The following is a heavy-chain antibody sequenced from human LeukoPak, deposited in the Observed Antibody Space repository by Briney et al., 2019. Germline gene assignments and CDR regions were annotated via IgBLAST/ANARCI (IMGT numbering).Heavy chain of an antibody. CDR1: GGSISNSY. CDR2: IYYSGST. V-gene: IGHV4-59*01. Sequence: SETLSLTCTVSGGSISNSYWTWIRQPPGKGLQWIGYIYYSGSTSYNPSLKGRITISVDTSKNQFSLRLSSVTAADTAVYYCASGDDYGNYYFNYWGQGTLVTVSS. D-gene: IGHD4-17*01. CDR3: ASGDDYGNYYFNY. J-gene: IGHJ4*02.